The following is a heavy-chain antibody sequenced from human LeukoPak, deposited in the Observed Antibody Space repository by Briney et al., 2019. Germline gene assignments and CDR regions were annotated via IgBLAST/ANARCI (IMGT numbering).Heavy chain of an antibody. CDR3: ARWFVVPAAGEGCAFDI. CDR1: GYTFTGYY. Sequence: ASVKVSCKASGYTFTGYYMHWVRQAPGQGLEWMGWINPNSGGTNYAQKFQGRVTMTRDTSVSTAYMELSRLTSDDTAVYYCARWFVVPAAGEGCAFDIWGQGTMVTVSA. J-gene: IGHJ3*02. CDR2: INPNSGGT. D-gene: IGHD2-2*01. V-gene: IGHV1-2*02.